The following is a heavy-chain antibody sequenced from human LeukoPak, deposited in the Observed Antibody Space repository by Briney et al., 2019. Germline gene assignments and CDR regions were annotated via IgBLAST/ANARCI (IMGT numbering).Heavy chain of an antibody. CDR1: GFTFSSYW. CDR3: ARPQRPYYYYGMDV. Sequence: PGGSLRLSCAASGFTFSSYWMHWVRQAPGKGLVWVSRINSDGSTTSYADSVKGRFTISRDNAKNTLYLQMNSLRAEDTAVYYCARPQRPYYYYGMDVWGQGTTVTVSS. D-gene: IGHD6-25*01. V-gene: IGHV3-74*01. CDR2: INSDGSTT. J-gene: IGHJ6*02.